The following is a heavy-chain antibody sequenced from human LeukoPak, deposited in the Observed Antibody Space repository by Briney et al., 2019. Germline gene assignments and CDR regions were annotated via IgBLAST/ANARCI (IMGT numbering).Heavy chain of an antibody. Sequence: GGSLRLSCAAYGFDFSSYAMSWVRQAPGKGLEWVSAIGRSAGNTYYADSVKGRFTISRDNSKNTLYLQMNSLRAEDTAVYYCAKGYCSGGICYYFDYWGQGTLVTVSS. D-gene: IGHD2-15*01. CDR2: IGRSAGNT. CDR1: GFDFSSYA. V-gene: IGHV3-23*01. CDR3: AKGYCSGGICYYFDY. J-gene: IGHJ4*02.